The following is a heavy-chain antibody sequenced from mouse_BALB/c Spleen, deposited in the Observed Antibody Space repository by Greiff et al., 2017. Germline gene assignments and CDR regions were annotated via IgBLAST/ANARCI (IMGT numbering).Heavy chain of an antibody. D-gene: IGHD1-1*01. Sequence: QVQLQQSGAELAKPGASVKMSCKASGYTFTSYWMHWVKQRPGQGLEWIGYINPSTGYTEYNQKFKDKATLTADKSSSTAYMQLSSLTSEDSAVYYCARWDYYYGSSSRFDVWGAGTTVTVSS. CDR2: INPSTGYT. CDR1: GYTFTSYW. J-gene: IGHJ1*01. CDR3: ARWDYYYGSSSRFDV. V-gene: IGHV1-7*01.